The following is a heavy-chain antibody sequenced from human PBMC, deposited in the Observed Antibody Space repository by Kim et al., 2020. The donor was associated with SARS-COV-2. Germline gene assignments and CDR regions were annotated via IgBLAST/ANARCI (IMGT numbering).Heavy chain of an antibody. CDR3: ARGVLGSGWYYYYGMDV. V-gene: IGHV3-48*02. J-gene: IGHJ6*04. D-gene: IGHD6-19*01. CDR2: ISSSSSTI. Sequence: GGSLRLSCAASGFTFSSYSMNWVRQAPGKGLEWVSYISSSSSTIYYAASVKGRFTISRDNAKNSLYLQMNSLRDEDTAVYYCARGVLGSGWYYYYGMDVWCKGTTVTVSS. CDR1: GFTFSSYS.